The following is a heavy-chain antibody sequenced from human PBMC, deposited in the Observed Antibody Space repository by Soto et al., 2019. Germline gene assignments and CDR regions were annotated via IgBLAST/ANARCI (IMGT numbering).Heavy chain of an antibody. CDR3: ARVYDSSGYDY. V-gene: IGHV2-26*01. D-gene: IGHD3-22*01. Sequence: SGPTLVNPTETLTLTCTVSGFSLSNPRMGVSWIRQPPGKALEWLAHIFSNDDKSYSTSLKSRVTISKDTSTSQVVLTMTNMDPVDTATYYCARVYDSSGYDYWGQGTPVTVSS. CDR1: GFSLSNPRMG. CDR2: IFSNDDK. J-gene: IGHJ4*02.